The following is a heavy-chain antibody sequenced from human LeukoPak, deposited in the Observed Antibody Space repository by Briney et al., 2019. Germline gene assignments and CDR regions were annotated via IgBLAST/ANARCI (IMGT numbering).Heavy chain of an antibody. CDR3: ARELRGYTAPYYYYYYMDV. J-gene: IGHJ6*03. Sequence: PSETLSLTCTVSGGSISSYYWSWIRQPPGKGLEWIGYIYNSGSTNYNPSLKSRVTISVDTSKNQFSLKLSSVTAADTAVYYCARELRGYTAPYYYYYYMDVWGKGTTVTVSS. D-gene: IGHD2-2*02. CDR2: IYNSGST. V-gene: IGHV4-59*12. CDR1: GGSISSYY.